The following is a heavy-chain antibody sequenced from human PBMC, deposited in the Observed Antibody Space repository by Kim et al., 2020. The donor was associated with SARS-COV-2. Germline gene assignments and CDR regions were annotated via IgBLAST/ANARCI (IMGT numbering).Heavy chain of an antibody. CDR1: GFSFSAAW. D-gene: IGHD1-1*01. Sequence: GGSLRLSCATSGFSFSAAWMHWVRQAPGKGLVWVSRINGDGTIRNNADSVKGRFTASRDNAKNTLYLQMNSLRADDTAVYYCISGNIARGGVDYWGQGTLVTVSS. CDR2: INGDGTIR. V-gene: IGHV3-74*01. J-gene: IGHJ4*02. CDR3: ISGNIARGGVDY.